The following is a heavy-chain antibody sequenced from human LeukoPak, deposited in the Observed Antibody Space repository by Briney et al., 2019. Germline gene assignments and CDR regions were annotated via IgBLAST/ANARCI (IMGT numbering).Heavy chain of an antibody. J-gene: IGHJ4*02. CDR1: GYTFTGYY. CDR3: ARGGGYIVAVPAIDY. V-gene: IGHV1-2*02. Sequence: ASVKVSCKASGYTFTGYYMHWVRQAPGQGLEWMGWINPNSGGTNYAQKFQGRVTMTRDTSISTAYMELSRLRSDDTAVYYCARGGGYIVAVPAIDYWGQGTLVTVSS. D-gene: IGHD2-2*01. CDR2: INPNSGGT.